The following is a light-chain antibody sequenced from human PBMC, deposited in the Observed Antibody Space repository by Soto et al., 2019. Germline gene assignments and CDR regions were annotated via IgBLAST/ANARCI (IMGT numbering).Light chain of an antibody. CDR1: QGISRW. Sequence: DIQMTQSPSFVSASVGDRVTITCRASQGISRWLAWYQQRPGKATELLIYGASSLQSGVPSRFSGSVYGKEFTLTISSLQAEDFATYYCQQANSFPLTFGQGTRLEIK. V-gene: IGKV1-12*01. CDR3: QQANSFPLT. CDR2: GAS. J-gene: IGKJ5*01.